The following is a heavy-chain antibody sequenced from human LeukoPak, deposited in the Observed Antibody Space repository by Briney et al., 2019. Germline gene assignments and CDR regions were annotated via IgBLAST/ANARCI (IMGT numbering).Heavy chain of an antibody. CDR3: AKHFTLSD. CDR2: ISAGAGST. CDR1: GFTFSSYA. Sequence: PGGSLRLSCAASGFTFSSYAMSWVRQAPGKGLEWVSAISAGAGSTYYADSVKGRFTISRDNSKNTLYLQMNSLRADDTAVYYCAKHFTLSDWGQGTLVTVSS. V-gene: IGHV3-23*01. D-gene: IGHD3-16*01. J-gene: IGHJ4*02.